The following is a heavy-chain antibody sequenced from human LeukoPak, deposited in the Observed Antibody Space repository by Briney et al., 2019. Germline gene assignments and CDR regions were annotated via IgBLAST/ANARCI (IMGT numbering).Heavy chain of an antibody. Sequence: GGSLRLSCAASGFTVSSNYMSWVRQAPGKGLEWVSVIYSGGTTYYADSVKGRFTISRDISKNTLYLQMNSLRAEDTAVYYCARFGEWLAFDYWGQGTLVTVSS. CDR1: GFTVSSNY. CDR3: ARFGEWLAFDY. J-gene: IGHJ4*02. CDR2: IYSGGTT. D-gene: IGHD6-19*01. V-gene: IGHV3-66*01.